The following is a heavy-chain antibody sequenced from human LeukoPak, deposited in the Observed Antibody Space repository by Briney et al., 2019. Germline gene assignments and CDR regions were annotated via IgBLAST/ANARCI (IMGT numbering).Heavy chain of an antibody. Sequence: PGVSLRLSSAAPGFTFSSYAMSWVRQAPGKGLEWASAISGRGGSTYYADSVKGRFTISRDNSKNTLYLQMNSLRAEDTAVYYCAKEWKLLGRAFDIWGQGTMVTVSS. CDR1: GFTFSSYA. CDR2: ISGRGGST. D-gene: IGHD1-26*01. CDR3: AKEWKLLGRAFDI. J-gene: IGHJ3*02. V-gene: IGHV3-23*01.